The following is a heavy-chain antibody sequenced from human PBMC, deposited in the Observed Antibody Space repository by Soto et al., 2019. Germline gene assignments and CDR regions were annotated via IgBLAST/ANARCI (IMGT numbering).Heavy chain of an antibody. CDR3: ARGGRDYYDSSGYYWNNWFDP. J-gene: IGHJ5*02. D-gene: IGHD3-22*01. V-gene: IGHV1-2*04. Sequence: ASVKVSCKASGYTFTGYYMHWVRQAPGQGLEWMGWINPNSGGTNYAQKFQGWVTMTRDTSISTAYMELSRLRSDDTAVYYCARGGRDYYDSSGYYWNNWFDPWGQGTLVTVSS. CDR1: GYTFTGYY. CDR2: INPNSGGT.